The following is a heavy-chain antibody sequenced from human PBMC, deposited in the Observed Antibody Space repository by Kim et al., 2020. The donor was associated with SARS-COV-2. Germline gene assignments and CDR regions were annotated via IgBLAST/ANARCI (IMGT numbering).Heavy chain of an antibody. J-gene: IGHJ4*02. Sequence: LKSRVTISVDTSKNQFSLKLSSVTAADTAVYYCASSRITMIVVVNSPFDYWGQGTLVTVSS. D-gene: IGHD3-22*01. V-gene: IGHV4-39*01. CDR3: ASSRITMIVVVNSPFDY.